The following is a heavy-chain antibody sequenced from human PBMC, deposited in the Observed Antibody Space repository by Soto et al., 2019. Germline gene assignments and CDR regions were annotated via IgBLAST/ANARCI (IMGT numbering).Heavy chain of an antibody. D-gene: IGHD2-15*01. CDR1: GYNFITYG. V-gene: IGHV1-18*01. CDR3: ARDVGGGSYGPQIQGMDV. CDR2: IDTHTADT. J-gene: IGHJ6*02. Sequence: QAQVLQSGPEVKKPGASVKLSCETSGYNFITYGVSWVRQAPGQGLEWMGPIDTHTADTRYPQKFQGRVTVTADTSSSSAYMEVRNLTSDGTAMYYCARDVGGGSYGPQIQGMDVWGQGTTVTVSS.